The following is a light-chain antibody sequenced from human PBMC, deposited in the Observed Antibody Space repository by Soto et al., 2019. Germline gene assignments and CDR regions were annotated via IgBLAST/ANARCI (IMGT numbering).Light chain of an antibody. CDR1: SSNIGAGYD. Sequence: QSVLTQPPSVSGAPGQRVTISCTGSSSNIGAGYDVHWYQQLPGTAPKLLIYGNSNRPSGVPDRFSGSKSGTSASLAITGLQAEDEAHYYCQSYDSSLSGSYVFGTGTQLTVL. CDR2: GNS. V-gene: IGLV1-40*01. J-gene: IGLJ1*01. CDR3: QSYDSSLSGSYV.